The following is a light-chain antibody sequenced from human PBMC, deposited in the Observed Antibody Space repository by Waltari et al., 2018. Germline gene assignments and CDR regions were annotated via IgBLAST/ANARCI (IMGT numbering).Light chain of an antibody. Sequence: QSALTQPASVSGSPGQSITISCTGTSTDVGGYNYVPWYLQYPGKAPKLMIYDVNERPSEGAHRLSGSKSGDAASLTIAGLQAEDETDYYCCSYARGDTFYAFGPGTKVTVL. J-gene: IGLJ1*01. CDR1: STDVGGYNY. V-gene: IGLV2-23*02. CDR3: CSYARGDTFYA. CDR2: DVN.